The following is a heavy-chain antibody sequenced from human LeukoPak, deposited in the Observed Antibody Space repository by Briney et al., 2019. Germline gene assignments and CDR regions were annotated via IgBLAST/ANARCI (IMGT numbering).Heavy chain of an antibody. V-gene: IGHV4-38-2*01. CDR2: IFHSGST. Sequence: PSETLSLTCAVSGYVISSGYYWGWIRQPPGKGLEWIGSIFHSGSTYYNPSLKSRVNMSVDTSKNQISLKLSSVTAADTAVYYCARASGSYGSGSYYYYGMDVWGKGTTVTVSS. D-gene: IGHD3-10*01. CDR3: ARASGSYGSGSYYYYGMDV. CDR1: GYVISSGYY. J-gene: IGHJ6*04.